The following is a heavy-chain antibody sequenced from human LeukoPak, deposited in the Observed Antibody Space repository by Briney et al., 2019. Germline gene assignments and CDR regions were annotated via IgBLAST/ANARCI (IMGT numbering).Heavy chain of an antibody. CDR1: GFTVSSNY. Sequence: PGESLRLSCAASGFTVSSNYMSWVRQAPGKGLEWVSVIYSGGSTSYSDSVKGRFTISRDSSKNMLYLQMNSLRAEDTAVYYCARVSTHAFGIWGQGTMVTVSS. V-gene: IGHV3-53*01. CDR3: ARVSTHAFGI. J-gene: IGHJ3*02. CDR2: IYSGGST.